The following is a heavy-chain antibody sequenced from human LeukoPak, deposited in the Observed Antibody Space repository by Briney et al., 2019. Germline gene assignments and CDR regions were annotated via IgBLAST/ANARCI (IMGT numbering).Heavy chain of an antibody. Sequence: GGSLRLSCAASGFTFSSYAMSWVRQAPGKGLEWVSAISGSGGGTYYADSVKGRFTISRDNSKNTLYLQMNSLRAEDTAVYYCAKTPQSSVYSSSWYGDYWGQGTLVTVSS. CDR2: ISGSGGGT. CDR1: GFTFSSYA. V-gene: IGHV3-23*01. CDR3: AKTPQSSVYSSSWYGDY. D-gene: IGHD6-13*01. J-gene: IGHJ4*02.